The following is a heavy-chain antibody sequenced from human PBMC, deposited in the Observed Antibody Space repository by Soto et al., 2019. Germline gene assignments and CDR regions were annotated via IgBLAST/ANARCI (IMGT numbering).Heavy chain of an antibody. D-gene: IGHD3-3*01. CDR3: AKLLGGVKAIGAPGAWLDP. CDR2: ISHDGSEK. Sequence: PGGSLRLSCAASGFMFSGYGMHWIRQAPGKGLEWVAVISHDGSEKYYGDSVKGRCTVSRDNSNNTLFLQIDSLRAEDTAVYYCAKLLGGVKAIGAPGAWLDPWGQGTLVTVSS. CDR1: GFMFSGYG. V-gene: IGHV3-30*18. J-gene: IGHJ5*02.